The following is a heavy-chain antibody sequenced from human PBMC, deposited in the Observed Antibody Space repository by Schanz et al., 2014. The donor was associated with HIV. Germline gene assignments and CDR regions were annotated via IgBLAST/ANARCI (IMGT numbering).Heavy chain of an antibody. Sequence: EVQLLQSGGGLVQPGGSLRLSCAASGFPFSNFAMSWVRQDPGRGLEWVSAISTGGERTFYADSVKGRFTISRDNSKNTLYLQMNSLRAEDAAVYYCAKDGSPPWGTYRNNWFDSWGLGTLVTVSS. CDR1: GFPFSNFA. D-gene: IGHD3-16*02. V-gene: IGHV3-23*01. J-gene: IGHJ5*01. CDR3: AKDGSPPWGTYRNNWFDS. CDR2: ISTGGERT.